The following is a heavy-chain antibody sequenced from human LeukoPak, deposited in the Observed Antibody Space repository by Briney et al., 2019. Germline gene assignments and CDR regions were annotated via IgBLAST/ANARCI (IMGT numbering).Heavy chain of an antibody. D-gene: IGHD3-10*01. CDR2: ISYDGSNK. Sequence: GGSLRLTCAASGFTFSSYAMHWVRQAPGKGLEWVAVISYDGSNKYYADSVKGRFTISRDNSKNTLYLQMSSLRAEDTAVYYCAREQGVRYYFDYWGQGTLVTVSS. CDR1: GFTFSSYA. CDR3: AREQGVRYYFDY. V-gene: IGHV3-30*04. J-gene: IGHJ4*02.